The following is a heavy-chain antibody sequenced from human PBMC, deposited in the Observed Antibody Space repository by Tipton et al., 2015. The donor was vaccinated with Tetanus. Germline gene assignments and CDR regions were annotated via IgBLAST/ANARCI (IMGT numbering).Heavy chain of an antibody. CDR1: GYTFTRNA. CDR3: ARGFDGGFDY. V-gene: IGHV1-3*04. CDR2: IYTDNGNT. D-gene: IGHD3-9*01. Sequence: QSGAEVKKPGASMKVSCKASGYTFTRNAMHWVRQAPGRRLEWMGWIYTDNGNTVYPQSFQGRVTITRDTSATTAYMELSSLRSEDTAVYYCARGFDGGFDYWGQGTLVTVSS. J-gene: IGHJ4*02.